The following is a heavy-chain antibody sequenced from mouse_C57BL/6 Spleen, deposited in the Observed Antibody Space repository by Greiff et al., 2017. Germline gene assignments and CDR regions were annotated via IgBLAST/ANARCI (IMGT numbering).Heavy chain of an antibody. J-gene: IGHJ4*01. V-gene: IGHV1-85*01. CDR1: GYTFTSYD. Sequence: QVQLQQSGPELVKPGASVKLSCKASGYTFTSYDINWVKQRPGQGLEWIGWIYPRAGSTKYNEKFKGKATLTVDTSSSTAYMGLHSLTSEDSAVYFCARGGVLSMDYWGQGTSVTVSS. CDR2: IYPRAGST. CDR3: ARGGVLSMDY. D-gene: IGHD2-14*01.